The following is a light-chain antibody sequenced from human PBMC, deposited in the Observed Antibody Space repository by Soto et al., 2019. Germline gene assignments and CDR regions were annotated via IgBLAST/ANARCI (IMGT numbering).Light chain of an antibody. CDR1: QGISSY. J-gene: IGKJ4*01. CDR2: AAS. Sequence: IQLTQSPSSLSASVGDRVTITCRASQGISSYLAWYQQKPGKAPKLLIYAASTLQSGVPSRFSGSGSGTDFTLTISSLQPEDFATYYCQQLNSYPRDFGGGTKVDIK. V-gene: IGKV1-9*01. CDR3: QQLNSYPRD.